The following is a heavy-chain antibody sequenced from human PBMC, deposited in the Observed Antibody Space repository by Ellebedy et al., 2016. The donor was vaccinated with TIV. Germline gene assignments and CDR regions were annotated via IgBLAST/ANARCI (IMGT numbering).Heavy chain of an antibody. CDR2: IWYDGGNK. CDR3: ARNRHVERGDCLDY. J-gene: IGHJ4*02. Sequence: GESLKISCAGSGFTFNTYHMNWVRQAPGKGLEWVAFIWYDGGNKYYADSVKGRFTISRDNSKNTLYLQMNNLGAEDTAVFYCARNRHVERGDCLDYWGQGTLVTVSS. V-gene: IGHV3-33*08. CDR1: GFTFNTYH. D-gene: IGHD2-21*02.